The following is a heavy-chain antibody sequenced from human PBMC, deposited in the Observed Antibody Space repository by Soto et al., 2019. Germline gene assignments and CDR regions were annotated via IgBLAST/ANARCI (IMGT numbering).Heavy chain of an antibody. J-gene: IGHJ4*02. CDR3: ARGRYGDY. Sequence: QVHLVQSGAEVKKPGASVKVSCKGSGYTFTSYGITWVRQAPGQGLEWMGWISAHNGNTDYAQKLQGRVTVTRDTYTSTAYMELRRLRSDDTAVYYCARGRYGDYWGQGALVTVSS. CDR2: ISAHNGNT. V-gene: IGHV1-18*01. D-gene: IGHD1-1*01. CDR1: GYTFTSYG.